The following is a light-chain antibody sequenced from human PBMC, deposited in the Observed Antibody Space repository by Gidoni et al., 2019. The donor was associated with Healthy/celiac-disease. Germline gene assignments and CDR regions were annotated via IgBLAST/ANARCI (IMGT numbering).Light chain of an antibody. J-gene: IGKJ2*01. CDR1: QGVRND. V-gene: IGKV1-17*01. CDR2: AAS. CDR3: LQHNTYPPYT. Sequence: DIQMTQSPSSLSASVGDRVTITCRASQGVRNDVSWYRQIPGRAPKRLIYAASTLHSGVPSRFSGSGFGTEFTLTISRLQPEDFAIYYCLQHNTYPPYTFGQGTKLEIK.